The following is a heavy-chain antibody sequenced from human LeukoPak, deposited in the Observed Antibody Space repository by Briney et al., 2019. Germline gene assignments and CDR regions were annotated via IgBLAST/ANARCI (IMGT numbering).Heavy chain of an antibody. J-gene: IGHJ4*02. CDR2: INPYNGNT. CDR1: GFSFVYYG. D-gene: IGHD5-24*01. Sequence: GASVKVSCKTSGFSFVYYGVNWLRQAPGQGLEWMGWINPYNGNTKYAQKLQGRAAVTTDTSTSTTYLEVRSLRSDDTAVYYCARAEMATRPSDYWGQGTLVTVSS. CDR3: ARAEMATRPSDY. V-gene: IGHV1-18*01.